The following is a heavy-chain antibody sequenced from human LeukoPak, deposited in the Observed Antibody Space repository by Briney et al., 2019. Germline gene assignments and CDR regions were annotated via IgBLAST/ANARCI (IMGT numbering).Heavy chain of an antibody. CDR2: IKQDGSEK. D-gene: IGHD2-2*01. V-gene: IGHV3-7*01. Sequence: PGGSLRLSCAASGFTFSSYWMSWVRQAPGKGLEWVANIKQDGSEKYYVDSVKGRFTISRDNAKNSLYLQMNSLRAEDTAVYYCARGSCSSTSCQPLGMDVWGQGTTVTVSS. J-gene: IGHJ6*02. CDR3: ARGSCSSTSCQPLGMDV. CDR1: GFTFSSYW.